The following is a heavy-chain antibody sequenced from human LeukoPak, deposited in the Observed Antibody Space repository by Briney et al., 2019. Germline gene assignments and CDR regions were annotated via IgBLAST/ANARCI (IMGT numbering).Heavy chain of an antibody. Sequence: ASVKVSCKASGYTFTGYYMYWVRQAPGQGLEWMGWINPNSGGTNYAQKFQGRVTMTRDTSISTAYMELSRLRSDDTAVYYCARGWDSSSSLGYWGQGTLVTVSS. D-gene: IGHD6-6*01. CDR2: INPNSGGT. V-gene: IGHV1-2*02. CDR1: GYTFTGYY. CDR3: ARGWDSSSSLGY. J-gene: IGHJ4*02.